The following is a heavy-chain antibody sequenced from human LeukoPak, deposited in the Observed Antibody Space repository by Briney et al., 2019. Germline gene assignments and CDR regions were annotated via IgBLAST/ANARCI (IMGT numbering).Heavy chain of an antibody. D-gene: IGHD3-10*01. J-gene: IGHJ6*02. V-gene: IGHV1-2*02. CDR1: GYTFTCYY. Sequence: AAVKVTCKSSGYTFTCYYLHWLRQPRAQALEWMGWINSNSGGKNYAQKFQGRVTMSRHTSISTAYMELSRLRSDDTAVYYCARRITMVRGVRGLSGMDVWGQGTTVTVSS. CDR3: ARRITMVRGVRGLSGMDV. CDR2: INSNSGGK.